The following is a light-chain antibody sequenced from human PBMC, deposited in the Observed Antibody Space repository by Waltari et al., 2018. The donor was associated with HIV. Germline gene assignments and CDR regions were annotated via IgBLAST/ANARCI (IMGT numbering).Light chain of an antibody. J-gene: IGKJ2*01. Sequence: EIVLTQSPGTLSLSPGERATLSCRASQSVSSSYLAWYQQKPGQAPRLLIYGASSRATGIPDRFSGSGSGTDFTLTISRLEPEDFAVYYCQQYYHWPPYTFGQGTKLAIK. CDR3: QQYYHWPPYT. V-gene: IGKV3-20*01. CDR1: QSVSSSY. CDR2: GAS.